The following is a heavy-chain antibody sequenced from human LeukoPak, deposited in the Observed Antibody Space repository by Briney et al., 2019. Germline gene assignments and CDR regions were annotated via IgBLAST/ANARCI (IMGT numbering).Heavy chain of an antibody. CDR1: SYSISSGYY. J-gene: IGHJ4*02. D-gene: IGHD3-10*01. Sequence: PSETLSLTCAVSSYSISSGYYWDWIRQPPGKGLEWIGTIFYSGRAYYNPSLKSRVTMSVDTSKNQFSLKLTSATAADTAVYFCGRDRGGRTAYASGDFDFWGQGTLVTVSS. V-gene: IGHV4-38-2*02. CDR3: GRDRGGRTAYASGDFDF. CDR2: IFYSGRA.